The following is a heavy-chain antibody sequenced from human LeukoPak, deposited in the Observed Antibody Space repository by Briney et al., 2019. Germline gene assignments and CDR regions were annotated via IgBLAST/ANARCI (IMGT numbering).Heavy chain of an antibody. V-gene: IGHV4-34*01. Sequence: PSETLSLTCAVYGGSFSGYYWSWIRQPPGKGLEWIGEINHSGSTNYNPSLKSRVTISVDTSKNQFSLKLSSVTAADTAVYYCARESATMVRGVIIRFVDYWGQGTLVTVSS. D-gene: IGHD3-10*01. CDR1: GGSFSGYY. CDR3: ARESATMVRGVIIRFVDY. CDR2: INHSGST. J-gene: IGHJ4*02.